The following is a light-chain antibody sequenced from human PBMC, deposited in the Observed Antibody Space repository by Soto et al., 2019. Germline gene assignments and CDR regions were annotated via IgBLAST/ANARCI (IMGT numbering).Light chain of an antibody. CDR1: QSISSW. CDR3: QQYNSYWT. J-gene: IGKJ1*01. Sequence: DIQMTQSPSTLSASVGDRVTITCRASQSISSWLAWYQQKPGKAPTLLIYKASSLESRVPSRFSGSWSGKEFTLTISSQQPDDFATYYCQQYNSYWTFGQGTKVEIK. CDR2: KAS. V-gene: IGKV1-5*03.